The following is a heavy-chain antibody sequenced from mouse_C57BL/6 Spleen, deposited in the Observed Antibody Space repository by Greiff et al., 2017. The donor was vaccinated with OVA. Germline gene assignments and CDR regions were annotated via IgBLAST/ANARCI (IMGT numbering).Heavy chain of an antibody. CDR2: IDPSDSYT. CDR1: GYTFTSYW. CDR3: ARWGHYDYSWFAY. V-gene: IGHV1-59*01. Sequence: QVQLQQPGAELVRPGTSVKLSCKASGYTFTSYWMHWVKQRPGQGLEWIGVIDPSDSYTNYNQKFKGKATLTVDTSASTAYMQLSSLTSEDSAVYYCARWGHYDYSWFAYWGQGTLVTVSA. J-gene: IGHJ3*01. D-gene: IGHD2-4*01.